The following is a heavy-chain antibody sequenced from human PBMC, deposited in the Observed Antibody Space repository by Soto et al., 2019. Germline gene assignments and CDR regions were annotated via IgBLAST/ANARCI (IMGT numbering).Heavy chain of an antibody. D-gene: IGHD3-10*01. CDR2: INPSGGST. Sequence: ASVKVSCKASGYTFTSYYMHWVRQAPGQGLEWMGIINPSGGSTSYAQKFQGRVTMTRDTSTSTVYMELSSLRSEDTAVYYCARDRSITMVRGVIKGDYYFDYWGQGTLVTVSS. J-gene: IGHJ4*02. V-gene: IGHV1-46*03. CDR3: ARDRSITMVRGVIKGDYYFDY. CDR1: GYTFTSYY.